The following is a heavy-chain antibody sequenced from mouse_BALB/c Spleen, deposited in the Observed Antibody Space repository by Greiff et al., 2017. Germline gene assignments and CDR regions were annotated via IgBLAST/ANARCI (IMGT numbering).Heavy chain of an antibody. D-gene: IGHD2-3*01. CDR2: INSNGGST. Sequence: EVQLVESGGGLVQPGGSLKLSCAASGFTFSSYGMSWVRQTPDKRLELVATINSNGGSTYYPDSVKGRFTISRDNAKNTLYLQMSSLKSEDTAMYYCARDGGDGYLFADWGQGTLVTVSA. V-gene: IGHV5-6-3*01. J-gene: IGHJ3*01. CDR3: ARDGGDGYLFAD. CDR1: GFTFSSYG.